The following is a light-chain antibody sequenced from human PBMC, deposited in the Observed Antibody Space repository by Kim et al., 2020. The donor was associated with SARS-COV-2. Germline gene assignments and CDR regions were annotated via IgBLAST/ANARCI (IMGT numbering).Light chain of an antibody. CDR1: QTINNN. CDR2: SAS. V-gene: IGKV1-39*01. J-gene: IGKJ4*01. Sequence: DIQMTQSPSSLSASIGDRVTITCRAGQTINNNLHWYQQKPGKAPKVLISSASSLQSGVPSRFSGSASGTDFTLTISSLQPEDFATYYCQQTYSTVVTFGGGTKVEI. CDR3: QQTYSTVVT.